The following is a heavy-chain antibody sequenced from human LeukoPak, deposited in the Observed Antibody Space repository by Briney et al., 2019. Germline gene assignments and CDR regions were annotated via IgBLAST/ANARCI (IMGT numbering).Heavy chain of an antibody. Sequence: SETLSLTCAVYGGSFSGYYWSWIRQPPGKGLEWIGEINHSGSTNYNPSLKSRVTISVDTSKNQFSLKLSSVTAADTAVYYCARGPRGSSSSRHFDYWGQGTLVTVSS. D-gene: IGHD6-6*01. V-gene: IGHV4-34*01. J-gene: IGHJ4*02. CDR1: GGSFSGYY. CDR3: ARGPRGSSSSRHFDY. CDR2: INHSGST.